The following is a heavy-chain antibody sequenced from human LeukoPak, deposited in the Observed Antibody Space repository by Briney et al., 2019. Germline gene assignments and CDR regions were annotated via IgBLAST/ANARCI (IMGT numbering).Heavy chain of an antibody. CDR3: ARGVAVAGPFDY. D-gene: IGHD6-19*01. J-gene: IGHJ4*02. Sequence: SETLSLTYTVSGGSISSYYWSWIRQPPGKGLEWIGYIYYSGSTNYNPSLKSRVTISVDKSKNQFSLKLSSVTAADTAVYYCARGVAVAGPFDYWGQGTLVTVSS. CDR1: GGSISSYY. V-gene: IGHV4-59*01. CDR2: IYYSGST.